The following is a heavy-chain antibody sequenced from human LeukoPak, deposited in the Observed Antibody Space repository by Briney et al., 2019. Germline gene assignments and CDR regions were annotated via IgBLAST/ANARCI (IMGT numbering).Heavy chain of an antibody. CDR2: ISGSGGST. Sequence: GGSLRLSCAASGFTFSSYEMNWVRQAPGKGLEWVSAISGSGGSTYYADSVRGRFTISRDNSKNTLYLQMNSLRAEDTAVYYCAHGTMYQLDSWGQGTLVTVSS. V-gene: IGHV3-23*01. CDR1: GFTFSSYE. D-gene: IGHD2-2*01. J-gene: IGHJ4*02. CDR3: AHGTMYQLDS.